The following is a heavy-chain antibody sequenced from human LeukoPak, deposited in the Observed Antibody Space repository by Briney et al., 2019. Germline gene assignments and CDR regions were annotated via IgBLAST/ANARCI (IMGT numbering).Heavy chain of an antibody. Sequence: SVKVSCKASGFTFTSSAVQWVRQARGQRLEWIGWIVVGSGNTNYAQKFQERVTITRDMSTSTAYMELSSLRSEDTAVYYCAAATRSGSYYHGPYGMDVLGKETTVTVSS. V-gene: IGHV1-58*01. CDR1: GFTFTSSA. D-gene: IGHD3-10*01. CDR3: AAATRSGSYYHGPYGMDV. CDR2: IVVGSGNT. J-gene: IGHJ6*04.